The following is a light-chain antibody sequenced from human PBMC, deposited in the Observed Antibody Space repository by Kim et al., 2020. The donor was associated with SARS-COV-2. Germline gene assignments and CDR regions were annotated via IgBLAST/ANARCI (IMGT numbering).Light chain of an antibody. CDR3: CSYTTTNTSV. J-gene: IGLJ2*01. V-gene: IGLV2-14*03. Sequence: QSALTQPASVSGSPGQSITISCAGTTSDIGAYDFVSWYQHHAGKVPKLIIYDVTNRPSGVSSHFSGSKSGNTASLTISGLQAEDEADYFCCSYTTTNTSVFCGGTKVTVL. CDR1: TSDIGAYDF. CDR2: DVT.